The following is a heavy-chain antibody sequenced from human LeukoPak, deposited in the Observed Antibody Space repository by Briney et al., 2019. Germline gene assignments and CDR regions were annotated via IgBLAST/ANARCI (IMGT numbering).Heavy chain of an antibody. D-gene: IGHD1-26*01. J-gene: IGHJ4*02. Sequence: GGSLRLSCEASGFTFSTYWMHWVRQTPGKGLVWVSRISRDETTTTYPDSVKGRFTISRDNAKNTLFLEMNSLRAEDTAVYFCARDGVGASHDYWGQGTLVTVSS. V-gene: IGHV3-74*01. CDR1: GFTFSTYW. CDR3: ARDGVGASHDY. CDR2: ISRDETTT.